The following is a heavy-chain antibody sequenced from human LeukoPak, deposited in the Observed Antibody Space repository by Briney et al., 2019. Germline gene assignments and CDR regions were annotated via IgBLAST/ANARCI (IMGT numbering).Heavy chain of an antibody. CDR1: GVSISTYY. D-gene: IGHD3-10*01. Sequence: SETLSLTCTVSGVSISTYYSSWIRQPPGKGLEWIGYIYSSGTTKYNPSLKSRVTISIDTSKNEFYLRLTSVTAADTAVYYCAREANYYGSGSYFEGTFDYWGQGSLVTVSS. CDR2: IYSSGTT. J-gene: IGHJ4*02. V-gene: IGHV4-59*01. CDR3: AREANYYGSGSYFEGTFDY.